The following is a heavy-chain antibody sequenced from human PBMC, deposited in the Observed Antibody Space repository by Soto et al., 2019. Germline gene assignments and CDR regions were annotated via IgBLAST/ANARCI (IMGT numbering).Heavy chain of an antibody. CDR2: ISGSGGST. Sequence: LRLSCAASGFTFSSYAMSWVRQAPGKGLEWVSAISGSGGSTYYADSVKGRFTISRDNSKNTLYLQMNSLRAEDTAVYYCAKEAFVDTAMVIIYYYGMDVWGQGTTVTVSS. CDR3: AKEAFVDTAMVIIYYYGMDV. CDR1: GFTFSSYA. D-gene: IGHD5-18*01. V-gene: IGHV3-23*01. J-gene: IGHJ6*02.